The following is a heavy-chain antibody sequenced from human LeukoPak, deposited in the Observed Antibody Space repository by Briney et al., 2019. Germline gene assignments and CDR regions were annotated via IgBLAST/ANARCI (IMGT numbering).Heavy chain of an antibody. V-gene: IGHV3-21*01. CDR1: GFTFSSYS. J-gene: IGHJ6*02. CDR3: ARDSVVVVAAKHYYGMDV. Sequence: GGSLRLSCAASGFTFSSYSMNWVRQAPGKGLEWVSSISSSSSYIYYADSVKGRFTISRDNAKNSLYLQMNSLRAEDTAVYYRARDSVVVVAAKHYYGMDVWGQGTTVTVSS. D-gene: IGHD2-15*01. CDR2: ISSSSSYI.